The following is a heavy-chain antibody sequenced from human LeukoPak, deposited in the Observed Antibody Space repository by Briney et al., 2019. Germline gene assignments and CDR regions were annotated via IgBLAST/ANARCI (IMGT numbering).Heavy chain of an antibody. V-gene: IGHV1-69*13. J-gene: IGHJ6*02. CDR1: GGTFSSYA. D-gene: IGHD2-2*01. Sequence: SVKVSCKASGGTFSSYAISWVRQAPGQGLEWMGGIIPIFGTANYAQKFQGRVTITADESTSTAYMELSSLRSEDTAVYYCARGYCSSTSCYAWYYYYGMDVWGQGTTVTVSS. CDR3: ARGYCSSTSCYAWYYYYGMDV. CDR2: IIPIFGTA.